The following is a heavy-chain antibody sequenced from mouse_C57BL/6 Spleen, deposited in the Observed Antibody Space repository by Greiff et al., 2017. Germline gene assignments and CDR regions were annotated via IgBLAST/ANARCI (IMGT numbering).Heavy chain of an antibody. CDR1: GYAFTNYL. Sequence: VQLQQSGAELVRPGTSVKVSCKASGYAFTNYLIEWVKQRPGQGLEWIGVINPGSGGTNYNEKFKGKATMTADKSSSTAYMQLSSLTPEDSAVYFCARSRDGYFDYWGQGTTLTVSS. CDR2: INPGSGGT. J-gene: IGHJ2*01. V-gene: IGHV1-54*01. D-gene: IGHD1-1*01. CDR3: ARSRDGYFDY.